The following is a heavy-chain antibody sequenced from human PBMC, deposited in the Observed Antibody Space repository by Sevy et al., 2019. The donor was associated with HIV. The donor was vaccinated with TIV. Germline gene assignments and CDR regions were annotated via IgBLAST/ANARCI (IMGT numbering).Heavy chain of an antibody. CDR2: IKQDGSEK. J-gene: IGHJ6*02. Sequence: GGSLRLSCAASGFTFNSYWMSWVRQAPGKGLEWVANIKQDGSEKYYVHSVKGRFTISRDNSQNSLFLQMNTLRAEDTAVYYCAREGSPYDTYYYYYGMDVWGQVTTVTVSS. CDR3: AREGSPYDTYYYYYGMDV. D-gene: IGHD5-12*01. V-gene: IGHV3-7*01. CDR1: GFTFNSYW.